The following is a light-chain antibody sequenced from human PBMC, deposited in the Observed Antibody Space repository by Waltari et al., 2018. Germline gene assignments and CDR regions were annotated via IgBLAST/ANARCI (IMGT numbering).Light chain of an antibody. V-gene: IGLV1-51*01. J-gene: IGLJ2*01. Sequence: QLPRAAPKLLIFDTNKRPSGIPDRISASKSGTSATLDITGLQTGDEADYYCATWDNSLREFVFGGGTELTVL. CDR2: DTN. CDR3: ATWDNSLREFV.